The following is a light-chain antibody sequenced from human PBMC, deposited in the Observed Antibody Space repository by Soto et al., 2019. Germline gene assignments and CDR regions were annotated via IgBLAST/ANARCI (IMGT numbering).Light chain of an antibody. Sequence: QRTQSPCSLSASVGDRVTITCRASQGIGNDLGWYQQKPGKAPKRLIYGASILQSGVPSRFGGSGSGTAFTLTISSLQPEDFATYYCLHLDSYPRPVGQGGKVAIK. V-gene: IGKV1-17*01. CDR2: GAS. CDR1: QGIGND. J-gene: IGKJ1*01. CDR3: LHLDSYPRP.